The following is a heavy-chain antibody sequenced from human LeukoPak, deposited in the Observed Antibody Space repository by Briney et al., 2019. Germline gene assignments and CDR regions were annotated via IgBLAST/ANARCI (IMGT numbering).Heavy chain of an antibody. D-gene: IGHD3-10*01. J-gene: IGHJ4*02. CDR3: AKDRWFGELSYFDY. V-gene: IGHV3-23*01. CDR2: ISGSGGST. Sequence: GGSLRLSYAASGFTFSSYAMHWVRQAPGKGLEWVSAISGSGGSTYYADSVKGRFTISRDNSKNTLYLQMNSLRAEDTAVYYCAKDRWFGELSYFDYWGQGTLVTVSS. CDR1: GFTFSSYA.